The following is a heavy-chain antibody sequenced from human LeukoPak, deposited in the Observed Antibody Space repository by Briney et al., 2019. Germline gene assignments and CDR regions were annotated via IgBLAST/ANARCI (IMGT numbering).Heavy chain of an antibody. Sequence: SETLSLTCTVSGGSISSSSYYWGWIRQPPGKGLEWIGSIYYSGSTYYNPSPKSRVTMSVDTSKNQFSLKLSSVTAADTAVYYCARANYDILTGYYASPFDYWGQGTLVTVSS. CDR3: ARANYDILTGYYASPFDY. V-gene: IGHV4-39*07. CDR1: GGSISSSSYY. D-gene: IGHD3-9*01. J-gene: IGHJ4*02. CDR2: IYYSGST.